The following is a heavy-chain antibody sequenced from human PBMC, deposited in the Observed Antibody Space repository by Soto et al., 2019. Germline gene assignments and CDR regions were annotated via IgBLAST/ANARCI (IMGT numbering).Heavy chain of an antibody. CDR1: GGSISSYY. V-gene: IGHV4-59*01. Sequence: PSETLSLTCTVSGGSISSYYWSWIRQPPGKGLEWIGYIYYSGSTNYNPSLKSRVTISVDTSKNQFSLKLSSVTAADTAVYYCARVTIFGVVDYMDVWGKGTTVTVSS. D-gene: IGHD3-3*01. J-gene: IGHJ6*03. CDR2: IYYSGST. CDR3: ARVTIFGVVDYMDV.